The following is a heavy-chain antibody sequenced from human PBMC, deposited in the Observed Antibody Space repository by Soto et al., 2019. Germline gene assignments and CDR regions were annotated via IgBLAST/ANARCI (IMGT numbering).Heavy chain of an antibody. CDR2: ISYDGSNK. CDR1: GFTFSSYA. CDR3: ARDVGEDYDFWSGYDY. J-gene: IGHJ4*02. D-gene: IGHD3-3*01. V-gene: IGHV3-30-3*01. Sequence: GGSLRLSCAASGFTFSSYAMHWVRQAPGKGLEWVAVISYDGSNKYYADSVKGRFTISRDNSKNTLYLQMNSLRAEGTAVYYCARDVGEDYDFWSGYDYWGQGTLVTVPQ.